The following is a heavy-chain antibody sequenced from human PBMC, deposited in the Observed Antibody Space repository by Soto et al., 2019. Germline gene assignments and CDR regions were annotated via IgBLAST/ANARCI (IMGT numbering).Heavy chain of an antibody. CDR3: ANTRGLGLMDA. V-gene: IGHV4-4*02. J-gene: IGHJ6*03. CDR1: GGSISSRNR. D-gene: IGHD2-2*01. CDR2: VSHSGST. Sequence: QVHLLESGPGLVEPSGTLSLTCTVSGGSISSRNRWSWVRQSPGKGLELIGEVSHSGSTNSNPSLKGRVTISLDKSNNQFSLNLESMTAADAAVYFCANTRGLGLMDAWGKGTTVVVSS.